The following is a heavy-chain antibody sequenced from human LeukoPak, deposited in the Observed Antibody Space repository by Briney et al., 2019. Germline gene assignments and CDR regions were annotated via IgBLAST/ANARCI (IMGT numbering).Heavy chain of an antibody. D-gene: IGHD2/OR15-2a*01. CDR3: VRVGNTHYLQY. CDR1: GFTFSEHY. CDR2: ARKKANSYST. Sequence: GGSRRLSCAASGFTFSEHYMGWVRQAPGKGLEWVGLARKKANSYSTEYAASVKGRFNISRDDSKNALYLQMDSLKIEDTAVYYCVRVGNTHYLQYWGQGPLVTVSS. J-gene: IGHJ1*01. V-gene: IGHV3-72*01.